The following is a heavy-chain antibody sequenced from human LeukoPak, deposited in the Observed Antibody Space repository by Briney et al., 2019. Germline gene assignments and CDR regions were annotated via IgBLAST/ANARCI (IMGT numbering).Heavy chain of an antibody. CDR1: GGSISSYY. V-gene: IGHV4-4*07. CDR2: IYTSGST. D-gene: IGHD1-7*01. CDR3: ARDRTGAISSREEVFYYYYYMDV. Sequence: SETLSLTCTASGGSISSYYWSWIRQPAGKGLEWIGRIYTSGSTNYNPSLKSRVTMSVDTSKNQFSLKLSSVTAADTAVYYCARDRTGAISSREEVFYYYYYMDVWGKGTTVTVSS. J-gene: IGHJ6*03.